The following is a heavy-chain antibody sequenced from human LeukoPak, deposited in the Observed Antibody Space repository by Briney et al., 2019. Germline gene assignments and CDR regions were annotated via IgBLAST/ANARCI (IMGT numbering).Heavy chain of an antibody. CDR2: ISAYNGNT. J-gene: IGHJ4*02. CDR3: ARGRWWLITDYYFDY. V-gene: IGHV1-18*01. Sequence: ASVNVSCKASGYTLTSYGISWVRQAPGQGLEWMGWISAYNGNTNYAQKLQGRVTMTTDTSTSTAYMELRSLRSDDTAVYYCARGRWWLITDYYFDYWGQGTLVTVSS. D-gene: IGHD2-15*01. CDR1: GYTLTSYG.